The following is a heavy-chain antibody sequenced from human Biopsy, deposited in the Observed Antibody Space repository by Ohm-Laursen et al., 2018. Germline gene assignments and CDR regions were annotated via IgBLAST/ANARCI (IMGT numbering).Heavy chain of an antibody. Sequence: SSVKVSCKASGGTFTNYAISWVRQAPGQGLEWMGGIIPIFGTANYAQKFQGRVTITADESTSTAYMELSSLRSDDTAVYYCARDRGYYSDRTVPGYFDLWGRGTLVTVSS. V-gene: IGHV1-69*01. CDR1: GGTFTNYA. D-gene: IGHD3-22*01. CDR2: IIPIFGTA. J-gene: IGHJ2*01. CDR3: ARDRGYYSDRTVPGYFDL.